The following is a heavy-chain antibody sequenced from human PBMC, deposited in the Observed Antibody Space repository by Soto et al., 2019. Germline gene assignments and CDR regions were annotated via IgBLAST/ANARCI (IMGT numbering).Heavy chain of an antibody. CDR1: GYTFTTYD. J-gene: IGHJ4*02. CDR3: ARGGYSSSWEFDF. Sequence: QVQLVQSGAEVKKPGASLRVSCKASGYTFTTYDINWVRQTPGQGLEWMGWVSPHSGSTGFAQTFQGRLTMTTNTTITTAYMDLISLRSDDSAVYFCARGGYSSSWEFDFWGQGTLVTVS. V-gene: IGHV1-8*01. CDR2: VSPHSGST. D-gene: IGHD6-6*01.